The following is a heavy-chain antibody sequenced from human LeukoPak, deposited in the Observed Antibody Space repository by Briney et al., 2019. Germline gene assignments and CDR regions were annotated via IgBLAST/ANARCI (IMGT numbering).Heavy chain of an antibody. CDR2: IYHSGST. D-gene: IGHD6-19*01. CDR1: GYSISSGYY. V-gene: IGHV4-38-2*02. Sequence: SETLSLTCTVSGYSISSGYYWGWIRQPPGKGLEWIGSIYHSGSTYYNPSLKSRVTISVDTSKNQFSLKLSSVTAADTAVYYCARDGRAVAGYYFDYWGQGTLVTVSS. J-gene: IGHJ4*02. CDR3: ARDGRAVAGYYFDY.